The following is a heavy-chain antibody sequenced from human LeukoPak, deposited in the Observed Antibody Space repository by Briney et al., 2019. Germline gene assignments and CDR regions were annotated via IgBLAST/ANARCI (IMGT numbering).Heavy chain of an antibody. CDR3: ARERRYYGSGSYYKTLDY. V-gene: IGHV3-33*01. J-gene: IGHJ4*02. CDR1: GLTFSSYG. D-gene: IGHD3-10*01. CDR2: IWYDGSNK. Sequence: GRSLRLSCAASGLTFSSYGMHWVRQAPGKGLEWVAVIWYDGSNKYYADSVKGRFTISRDNSKNTLYLQMNSLRAEDTAVYYCARERRYYGSGSYYKTLDYWGQGTLVTVSS.